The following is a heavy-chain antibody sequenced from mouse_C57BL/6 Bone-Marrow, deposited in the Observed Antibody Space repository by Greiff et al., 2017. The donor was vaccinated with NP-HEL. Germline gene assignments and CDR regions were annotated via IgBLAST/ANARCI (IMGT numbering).Heavy chain of an antibody. CDR2: IDPENGDT. V-gene: IGHV14-4*01. J-gene: IGHJ3*01. D-gene: IGHD1-1*01. CDR1: GFNIKDDY. CDR3: TRALLNY. Sequence: VQLQQSGAEHVRPGASVKLSCTASGFNIKDDYMHWVKQRPEQGLEWIGWIDPENGDTEYASKFQGKATITADTSSNTAYLQLSSLTSEDTAVYYCTRALLNYWGQGTLVTVSA.